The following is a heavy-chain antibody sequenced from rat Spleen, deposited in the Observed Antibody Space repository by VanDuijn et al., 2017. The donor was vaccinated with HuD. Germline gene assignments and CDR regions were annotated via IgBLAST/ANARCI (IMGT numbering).Heavy chain of an antibody. J-gene: IGHJ3*01. CDR2: ISTGGGST. CDR3: TTKPYYSSLNWFPY. V-gene: IGHV5-27*01. Sequence: EVQLVETGGGLVQPGRSLKLSSAASGFTFSDYYMAWVRQGPEKGLEWVAYISTGGGSTYYRDSVKGRFTISRDNAKSTLYLQMDSLRSEDTDTYYCTTKPYYSSLNWFPYWGQGTLVTVSS. CDR1: GFTFSDYY. D-gene: IGHD1-2*01.